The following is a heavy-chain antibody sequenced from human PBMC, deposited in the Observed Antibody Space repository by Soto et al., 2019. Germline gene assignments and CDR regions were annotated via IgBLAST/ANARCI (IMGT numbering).Heavy chain of an antibody. Sequence: GGSLRLSCAASGFTFSSYGMHWVRQAPGKGLEWVAVISYDGSNKYYADSVKGRFTISRDNSKNTLYLQMNSLRAEDTAVYYCAKDPDLFGPYYYGMDVWGQGTTVTVSS. J-gene: IGHJ6*02. CDR3: AKDPDLFGPYYYGMDV. CDR1: GFTFSSYG. D-gene: IGHD3-3*01. CDR2: ISYDGSNK. V-gene: IGHV3-30*18.